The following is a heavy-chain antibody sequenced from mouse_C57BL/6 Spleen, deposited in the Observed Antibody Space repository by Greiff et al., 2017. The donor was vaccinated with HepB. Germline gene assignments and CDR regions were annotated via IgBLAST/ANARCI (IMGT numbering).Heavy chain of an antibody. CDR2: INPNNGGT. Sequence: EVQVVESGPELVKPGASVKMSCKASGYTFTDYNMHWVKQSHGKSLEWIGYINPNNGGTSYNQKFKGKATLTVNKSSSTAYMELRSLTSEDSAVYYCAIANFYFDYWGQGTTLTVSS. CDR1: GYTFTDYN. D-gene: IGHD1-1*01. CDR3: AIANFYFDY. J-gene: IGHJ2*01. V-gene: IGHV1-22*01.